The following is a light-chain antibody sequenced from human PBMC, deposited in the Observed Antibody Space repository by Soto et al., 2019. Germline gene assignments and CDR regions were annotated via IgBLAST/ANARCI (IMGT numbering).Light chain of an antibody. V-gene: IGKV3-11*01. Sequence: EIVLTQSPATLSLSPGERATLSCRASQTVYNYLVWYQQRPGQAPRLLISDASNRATGIPARFSGSGSGTDSTLTINSLEPEDLAIYFCQQRYDWPLTFGGGAKIEMK. CDR3: QQRYDWPLT. CDR2: DAS. J-gene: IGKJ4*01. CDR1: QTVYNY.